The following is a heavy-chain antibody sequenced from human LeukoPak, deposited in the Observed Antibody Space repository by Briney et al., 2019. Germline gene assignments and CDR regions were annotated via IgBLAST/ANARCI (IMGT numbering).Heavy chain of an antibody. CDR2: ISYNSANK. V-gene: IGHV3-23*01. Sequence: GGSLRLSCTTSGFTFSSFTMSWVRQAPGKGLEWASSISYNSANKWHADSVKGRFTISRDNSKNTLYLQMHSLRADDTALYYCTKRRPSGSVTVDEYWGQGALVTVSS. J-gene: IGHJ4*02. D-gene: IGHD2-21*02. CDR3: TKRRPSGSVTVDEY. CDR1: GFTFSSFT.